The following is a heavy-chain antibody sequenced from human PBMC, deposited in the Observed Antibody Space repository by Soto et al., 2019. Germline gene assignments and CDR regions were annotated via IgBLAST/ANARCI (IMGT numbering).Heavy chain of an antibody. D-gene: IGHD3-22*01. V-gene: IGHV4-59*01. J-gene: IGHJ4*02. CDR2: IYYSGST. Sequence: PSETLSLTCTVSGGSISSYYWSWIRQPPGKGLEWIGYIYYSGSTNYNPSLKSRVTISVDTSKNQFSLKLSSVTAADTAVYYCARFRSSGYYFDYWGQGTLVTVSS. CDR1: GGSISSYY. CDR3: ARFRSSGYYFDY.